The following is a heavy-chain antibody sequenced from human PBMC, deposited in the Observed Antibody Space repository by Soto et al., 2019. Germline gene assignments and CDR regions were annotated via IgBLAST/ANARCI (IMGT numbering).Heavy chain of an antibody. CDR1: GGSFSGYY. D-gene: IGHD6-6*01. CDR3: ARGLSRRYRNDY. V-gene: IGHV4-34*01. J-gene: IGHJ4*02. Sequence: SETLSLTCAVYGGSFSGYYWSWIRQPPGKGLEWIGEINHSGSTNYNPSLKSRVTISVDTSKNQFSLKLSSVTAADTAVYYCARGLSRRYRNDYWGQGTLVTVSS. CDR2: INHSGST.